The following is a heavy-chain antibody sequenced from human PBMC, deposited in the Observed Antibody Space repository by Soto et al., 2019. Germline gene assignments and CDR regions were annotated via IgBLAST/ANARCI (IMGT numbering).Heavy chain of an antibody. J-gene: IGHJ5*02. CDR1: GFSLSTSGVG. V-gene: IGHV2-5*01. Sequence: SCPTLVNPTQTLTLTCTFSGFSLSTSGVGXGWIRQPPGKALEWLALIYWNDDKRYSPSLKSRLTITKDTSKNQVVLTMTNMDPVDTATYYCAHRLDGSSWSNWFDPWGQGTLVTVSS. D-gene: IGHD6-13*01. CDR2: IYWNDDK. CDR3: AHRLDGSSWSNWFDP.